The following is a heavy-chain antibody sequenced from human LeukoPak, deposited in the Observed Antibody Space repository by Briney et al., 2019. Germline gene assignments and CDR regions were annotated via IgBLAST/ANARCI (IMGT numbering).Heavy chain of an antibody. D-gene: IGHD2-15*01. J-gene: IGHJ4*02. CDR1: GFTVSSNY. CDR3: ARGCCSGGSCYALDY. V-gene: IGHV3-53*01. CDR2: IYSGGST. Sequence: GGSLRLSCAASGFTVSSNYISWVRQAPGKGLEWVSVIYSGGSTYYADSVKGRFTISRDNSKNTLYLQMNSLRVEDTAVYYCARGCCSGGSCYALDYWGQGTLVTVSS.